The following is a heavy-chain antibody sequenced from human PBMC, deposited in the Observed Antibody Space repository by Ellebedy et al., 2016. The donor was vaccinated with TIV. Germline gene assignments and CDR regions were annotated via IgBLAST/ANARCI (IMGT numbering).Heavy chain of an antibody. J-gene: IGHJ3*02. V-gene: IGHV5-51*01. Sequence: GGSLRLSXKGSGYSFTSYWIGWVRQMPGKGLEWMGIIYPGDSDTRYSPSFQGQVTISADKSISTAYLQWSSLKASDTAMYYCASRAESLRVVPAANDAFDIWGQGTMVTVSS. D-gene: IGHD2-2*01. CDR3: ASRAESLRVVPAANDAFDI. CDR2: IYPGDSDT. CDR1: GYSFTSYW.